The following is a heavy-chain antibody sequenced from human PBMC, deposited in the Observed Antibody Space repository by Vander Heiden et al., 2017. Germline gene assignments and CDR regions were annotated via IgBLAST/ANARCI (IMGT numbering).Heavy chain of an antibody. V-gene: IGHV4-39*01. Sequence: QLQLQESGPGLVKPSETLSLTCTVSGGSISSGVYYWGWIRQPPGKGLEWIGTIYYTGSTYYNPSRRSRVTISVDTSKNQVSLKLSSVTAADTAVYYCARQDDCWSGYYGFDYWGQGTLVTVSS. CDR2: IYYTGST. D-gene: IGHD3-3*01. CDR1: GGSISSGVYY. CDR3: ARQDDCWSGYYGFDY. J-gene: IGHJ4*02.